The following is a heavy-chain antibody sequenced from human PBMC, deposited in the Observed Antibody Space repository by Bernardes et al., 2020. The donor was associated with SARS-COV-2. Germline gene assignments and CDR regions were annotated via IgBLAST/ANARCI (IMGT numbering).Heavy chain of an antibody. D-gene: IGHD6-13*01. Sequence: GGSLRLSCASSGFTFSDYYMSWIRQAPGKGLEWVSYISSSGSTIYYADSVKGRFTISRDNAKNSLYLQMNSLRAEDTAVYYCARDPRSWYYFEYWGQGTLVTVSS. CDR2: ISSSGSTI. J-gene: IGHJ4*02. V-gene: IGHV3-11*01. CDR3: ARDPRSWYYFEY. CDR1: GFTFSDYY.